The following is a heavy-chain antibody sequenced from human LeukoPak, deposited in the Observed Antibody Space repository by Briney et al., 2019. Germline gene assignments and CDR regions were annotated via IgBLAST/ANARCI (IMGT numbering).Heavy chain of an antibody. CDR2: IKSKTDGGTT. V-gene: IGHV3-15*01. J-gene: IGHJ4*02. CDR3: TTDLYSDYYGSGSLDYFDY. CDR1: GFTFSNAW. D-gene: IGHD3-10*01. Sequence: PGGSLRLSCAASGFTFSNAWMSWVRQAPGKGLEWVGRIKSKTDGGTTDYAAPVKGRFTISRDDSKNTLYLQMNSLKTEDTAVYYCTTDLYSDYYGSGSLDYFDYWGQGTLVTVSS.